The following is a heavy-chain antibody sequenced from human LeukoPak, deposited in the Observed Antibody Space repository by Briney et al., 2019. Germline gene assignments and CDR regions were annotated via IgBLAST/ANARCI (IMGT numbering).Heavy chain of an antibody. Sequence: GGSLRLSCSASGFTFSDYWMTWVRQAPGKGLEWVANIKQDGSEKYYVDSVKGRFTISRDNAKNSLYLQMNSLRAEDTAIYYCASRYCTSGRCYSASYECMDVWGKGTMVTVSS. CDR3: ASRYCTSGRCYSASYECMDV. CDR1: GFTFSDYW. CDR2: IKQDGSEK. J-gene: IGHJ6*03. V-gene: IGHV3-7*01. D-gene: IGHD2-8*01.